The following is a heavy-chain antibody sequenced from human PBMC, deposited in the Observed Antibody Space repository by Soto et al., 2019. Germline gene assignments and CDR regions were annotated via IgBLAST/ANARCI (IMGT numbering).Heavy chain of an antibody. CDR1: GGSISSSNW. Sequence: QVQLQESGPGLVKPSGTLSLTCAVSGGSISSSNWWSWVRQPPGKGLEWIGEIYHSGSTNYNPSLKSRGTISVDKSKNQFSLKLSSVTAADTAVYYCASSYALGYCSGGSCYPPFFWGQGTLVTVSS. V-gene: IGHV4-4*02. CDR2: IYHSGST. J-gene: IGHJ4*02. CDR3: ASSYALGYCSGGSCYPPFF. D-gene: IGHD2-15*01.